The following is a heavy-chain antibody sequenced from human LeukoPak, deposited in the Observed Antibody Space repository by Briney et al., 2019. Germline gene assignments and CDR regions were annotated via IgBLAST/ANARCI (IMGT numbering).Heavy chain of an antibody. V-gene: IGHV3-11*01. CDR1: GFTFSDYY. J-gene: IGHJ5*02. D-gene: IGHD2-2*01. CDR3: ATASTVPAATFDP. CDR2: ISSSGSTI. Sequence: PGGSLRLSCAASGFTFSDYYMSWIRQAPGKGLEWVSYISSSGSTIYYADSVKGRFTISRDNAKNSLYLQMNSLRAEDTAVYYCATASTVPAATFDPWGQGTLDTVSS.